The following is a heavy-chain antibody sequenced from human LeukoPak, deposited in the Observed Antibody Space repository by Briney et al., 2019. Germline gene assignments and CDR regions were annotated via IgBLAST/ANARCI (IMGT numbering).Heavy chain of an antibody. J-gene: IGHJ4*02. Sequence: SETLSLTCAVSGGSISSGGYYWRWIRQHPGKGLEWIGYIYYSGRTYYNPSLKSRVAISLETSKNQFSLKLSSVTAADTAVYYCARGPTSVVADYWGQGTLVTVSS. CDR2: IYYSGRT. CDR1: GGSISSGGYY. D-gene: IGHD2-21*01. CDR3: ARGPTSVVADY. V-gene: IGHV4-31*11.